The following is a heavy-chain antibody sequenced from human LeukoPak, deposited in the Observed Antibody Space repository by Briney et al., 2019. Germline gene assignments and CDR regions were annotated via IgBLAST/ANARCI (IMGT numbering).Heavy chain of an antibody. J-gene: IGHJ5*02. V-gene: IGHV4-39*07. Sequence: SETLSLTCTVSGGSISSSSYYWGWIRQPPGKGLEWIGSIYYSGSTYYNPSLKSRVTISVDTSKNQFSLKLSSVTAADTAVYYCARKVVVVAATPGWFDPWDQGTLVTVSS. CDR3: ARKVVVVAATPGWFDP. CDR2: IYYSGST. D-gene: IGHD2-15*01. CDR1: GGSISSSSYY.